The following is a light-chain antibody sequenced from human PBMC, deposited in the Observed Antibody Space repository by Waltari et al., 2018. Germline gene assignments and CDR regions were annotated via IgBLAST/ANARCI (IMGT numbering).Light chain of an antibody. J-gene: IGKJ1*01. CDR1: QRVSSSY. CDR2: GAS. CDR3: QQYGSSPWT. Sequence: EIVLTQSPGTLSLSPGERATLSCRASQRVSSSYLAWYQQKPGQAPRVLIHGASNRATGIPDRFSGSGSGTDVTLTISRLEPEDFAVYYCQQYGSSPWTFGQGTKVEIK. V-gene: IGKV3-20*01.